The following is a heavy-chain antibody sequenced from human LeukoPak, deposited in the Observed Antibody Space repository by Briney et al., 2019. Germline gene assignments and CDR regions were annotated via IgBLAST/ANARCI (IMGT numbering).Heavy chain of an antibody. CDR3: TTADDAYYYYSGMDV. V-gene: IGHV3-15*01. CDR1: GFTFSNAW. J-gene: IGHJ6*04. CDR2: IKSKTDGGTT. Sequence: GRSLRLSCAASGFTFSNAWMSWVSQAPGKWLEWVGRIKSKTDGGTTDYAAPVKGRFTISRDDSKTTLYLQMNSLKTEDTAVYYCTTADDAYYYYSGMDVWGKGTTVTVSS. D-gene: IGHD1-1*01.